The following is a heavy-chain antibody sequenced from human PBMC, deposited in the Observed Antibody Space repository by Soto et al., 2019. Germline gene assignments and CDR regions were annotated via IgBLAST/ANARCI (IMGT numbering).Heavy chain of an antibody. D-gene: IGHD2-21*01. V-gene: IGHV4-31*03. J-gene: IGHJ3*01. CDR3: ASHQIPLNSFDV. Sequence: PSETLSLTCTVSGGSISRGGFYWSWIRHHPGKGLESIGNIFYTGKAYNNPSLVSRLSISVDTSKNQFSPNLSSVTAADTTVYYCASHQIPLNSFDVWGPGIKVTVSS. CDR1: GGSISRGGFY. CDR2: IFYTGKA.